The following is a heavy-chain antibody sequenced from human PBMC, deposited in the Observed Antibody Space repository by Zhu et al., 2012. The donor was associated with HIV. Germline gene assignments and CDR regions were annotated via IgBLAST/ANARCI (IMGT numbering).Heavy chain of an antibody. D-gene: IGHD2-15*01. J-gene: IGHJ4*02. Sequence: QVQLQESGPTLVKPSETLSLTCNVSGYSISNGYYWGWVRQSPGRGLEWLATTSFSGINFYNPSLKSRVSVSVDTSKNQSSLRLRSVAAADTAMYFCARGPYCSPITGRAIDYWGQGILVTVSS. CDR1: GYSISNGYY. CDR3: ARGPYCSPITGRAIDY. V-gene: IGHV4-38-2*02. CDR2: TSFSGIN.